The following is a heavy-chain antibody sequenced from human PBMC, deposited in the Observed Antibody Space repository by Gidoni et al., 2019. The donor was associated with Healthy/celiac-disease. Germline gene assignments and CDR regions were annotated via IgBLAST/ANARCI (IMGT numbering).Heavy chain of an antibody. CDR2: INAGNGNT. J-gene: IGHJ6*02. CDR1: GYTFTSSA. CDR3: ARLAVAGTPYYYYGMDV. Sequence: QVQLVQSGAEVKKPGASVKVSCKASGYTFTSSAMHWVRPAPGQRLAWMGWINAGNGNTKYSQKFQGRVTITRDTSASTAYMELSSLRSEDTAVYYCARLAVAGTPYYYYGMDVWGQGTTVTVSS. D-gene: IGHD6-19*01. V-gene: IGHV1-3*01.